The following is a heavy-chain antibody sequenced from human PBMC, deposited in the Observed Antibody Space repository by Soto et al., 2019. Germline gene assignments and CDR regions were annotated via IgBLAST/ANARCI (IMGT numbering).Heavy chain of an antibody. D-gene: IGHD2-2*01. CDR1: GGSISDDSY. V-gene: IGHV4-30-4*01. Sequence: SETPSLTCTVSGGSISDDSYWSWIRQTPGKGLAWIGYIYHTGNTYYNPSLRSRVSISVDKSKSQFSLKLISVTAADTAVYFCARDGYQLLSSVSWFDSWGQGTLVTVSS. CDR3: ARDGYQLLSSVSWFDS. CDR2: IYHTGNT. J-gene: IGHJ5*01.